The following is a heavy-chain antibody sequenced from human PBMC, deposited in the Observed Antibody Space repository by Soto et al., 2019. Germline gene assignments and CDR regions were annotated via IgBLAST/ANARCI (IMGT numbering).Heavy chain of an antibody. Sequence: EVQLLESGGGLVQPGGSLTLSCATSGFTFSSYATVWVRQAAEKGLEWVASISNNGDTAYYADSVKGRFTISRGNSENTLYLQMNGLRADDTALYFCAKSRVFIGAIVTLLDSWGQGTQVTVSS. CDR1: GFTFSSYA. D-gene: IGHD3-16*02. J-gene: IGHJ4*02. CDR3: AKSRVFIGAIVTLLDS. V-gene: IGHV3-23*01. CDR2: ISNNGDTA.